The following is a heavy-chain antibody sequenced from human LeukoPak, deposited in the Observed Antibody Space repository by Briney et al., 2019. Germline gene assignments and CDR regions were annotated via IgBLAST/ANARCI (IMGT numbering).Heavy chain of an antibody. V-gene: IGHV3-21*01. CDR3: ARTLDYGGLDY. CDR1: GITFSSYS. CDR2: ISGSGGST. Sequence: GGSLRLSCAASGITFSSYSMNWVRQAPGKGLEWVSAISGSGGSTYYADSVKGRFTISRDNARNSLYLQMNSLRAEDTAVYYCARTLDYGGLDYWGQGTLVTVSS. D-gene: IGHD4-23*01. J-gene: IGHJ4*02.